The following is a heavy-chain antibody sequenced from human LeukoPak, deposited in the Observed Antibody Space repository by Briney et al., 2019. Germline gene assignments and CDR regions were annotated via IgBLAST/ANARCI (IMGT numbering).Heavy chain of an antibody. CDR2: SDPKSGAT. CDR1: GYTFTSYY. D-gene: IGHD1-26*01. Sequence: ASVKVSCKTSGYTFTSYYIHWLRQAPGQRFEWMGWSDPKSGATKYEHFQGRVTMTRDTSISTAYMELSSLRSDDSAVYYCARGVSGAYYYYYMDVWGKGTTVTVSS. CDR3: ARGVSGAYYYYYMDV. V-gene: IGHV1-2*02. J-gene: IGHJ6*03.